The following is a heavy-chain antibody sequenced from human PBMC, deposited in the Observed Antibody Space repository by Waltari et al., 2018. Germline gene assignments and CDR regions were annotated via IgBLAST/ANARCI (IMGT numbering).Heavy chain of an antibody. CDR2: IYSGGST. CDR1: GFTVSSNY. J-gene: IGHJ4*02. D-gene: IGHD3-22*01. V-gene: IGHV3-53*01. CDR3: AKDRYYYDRTNYFDY. Sequence: EVQLVESGGGLIQPGGSLRLSCAASGFTVSSNYMSWVRQAPGKGLEWVSVIYSGGSTYYADSVKGRFTISRDNSKNTLYLQMNSLRAEDTAVYYCAKDRYYYDRTNYFDYWGQGTLVTVSS.